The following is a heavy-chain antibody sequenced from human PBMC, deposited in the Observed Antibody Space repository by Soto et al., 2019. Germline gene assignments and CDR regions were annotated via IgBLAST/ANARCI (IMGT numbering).Heavy chain of an antibody. V-gene: IGHV4-59*01. CDR3: ARDLGAMDNWKDVVGRWFDP. CDR1: GGSISSYY. CDR2: IYYSGST. Sequence: SETLSLTCTVSGGSISSYYWSWIRQPPGKGLEWIGYIYYSGSTNYNPSLKSRVTISVDTSKNQFSLKLSSVTAADTAVYYCARDLGAMDNWKDVVGRWFDPWGRGTLVTVSS. D-gene: IGHD1-20*01. J-gene: IGHJ5*02.